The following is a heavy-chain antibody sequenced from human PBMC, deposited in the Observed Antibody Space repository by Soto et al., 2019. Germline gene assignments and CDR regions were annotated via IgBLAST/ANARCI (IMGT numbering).Heavy chain of an antibody. V-gene: IGHV4-4*02. CDR1: GASISSNNW. CDR2: ISQSGRA. CDR3: ARIQDGDAFDM. J-gene: IGHJ3*02. Sequence: QVQLQESGPGLVKPSGTLSLTCTVSGASISSNNWWTWVRQSPGKGLEWIGKISQSGRANYNPSLRGRGRMSIDKSKNLLSLKVNYVNAADTAVYDCARIQDGDAFDMWGQGTMVTVSS.